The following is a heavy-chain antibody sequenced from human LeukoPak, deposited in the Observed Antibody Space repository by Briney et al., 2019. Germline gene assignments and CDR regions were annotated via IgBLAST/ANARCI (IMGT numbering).Heavy chain of an antibody. CDR2: INHSGST. Sequence: PSETLSLTCAVYGGSFSGYYWSWIRQPPGKGLEWIGEINHSGSTNYNPSLKSRVTISVDTSKNQFSLKLSSVTAADTAVYYCARGSSSCGTNFDYWGQGTLVTVSS. CDR3: ARGSSSCGTNFDY. CDR1: GGSFSGYY. J-gene: IGHJ4*02. V-gene: IGHV4-34*01. D-gene: IGHD2-15*01.